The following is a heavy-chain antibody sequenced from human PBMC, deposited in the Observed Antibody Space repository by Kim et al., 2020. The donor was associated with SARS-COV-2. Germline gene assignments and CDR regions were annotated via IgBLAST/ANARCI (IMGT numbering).Heavy chain of an antibody. Sequence: GGSLRLSCAASGSILSNYWMTWVRQPPGKGLQWVASIKGDGSEDHYMDSVKGRFTISRDSARNSLYLQMNSLRVDDTAVYYCATCGPNPAYSSDWKAPVYWGQGTLVTVSS. CDR2: IKGDGSED. CDR3: ATCGPNPAYSSDWKAPVY. V-gene: IGHV3-7*01. J-gene: IGHJ4*02. D-gene: IGHD6-19*01. CDR1: GSILSNYW.